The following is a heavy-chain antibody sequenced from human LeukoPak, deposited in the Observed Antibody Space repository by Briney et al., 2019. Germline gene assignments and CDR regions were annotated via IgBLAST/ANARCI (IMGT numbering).Heavy chain of an antibody. CDR3: ARLSSSRSRLPFDP. V-gene: IGHV4-39*07. CDR1: GGSITITNYY. Sequence: PSETLSLTCTVSGGSITITNYYWGWLRQPPGKGLEWVGNIYHDGSTYYNPSLKSRVTISIDTSKNQFSLKLSSVTAADTAVYYCARLSSSRSRLPFDPWGQGTLVTVSS. J-gene: IGHJ5*02. CDR2: IYHDGST. D-gene: IGHD6-13*01.